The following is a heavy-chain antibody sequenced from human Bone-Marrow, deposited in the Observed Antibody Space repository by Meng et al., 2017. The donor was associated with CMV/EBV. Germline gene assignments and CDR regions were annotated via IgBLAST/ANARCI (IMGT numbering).Heavy chain of an antibody. J-gene: IGHJ5*02. V-gene: IGHV3-74*01. Sequence: YTYSSYWMHWVSQCPGNVLMWVSRINSDDTTTNYADSVKGRFTISRDNAKNMLYMQMNSLRAEDTAVYSCARANTDRSNKWGGWFDPWGQGTLVTVSS. CDR1: YTYSSYW. D-gene: IGHD7-27*01. CDR2: INSDDTTT. CDR3: ARANTDRSNKWGGWFDP.